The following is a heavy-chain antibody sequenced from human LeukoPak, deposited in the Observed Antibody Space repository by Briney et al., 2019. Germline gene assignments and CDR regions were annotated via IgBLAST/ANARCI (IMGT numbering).Heavy chain of an antibody. CDR1: GGSFSGYY. J-gene: IGHJ4*02. D-gene: IGHD6-13*01. Sequence: PSETLSLTCAVYGGSFSGYYWSWIRQPPGKGLEWIGEINHSGSTNYNPSLKSRVTISVDTSKNQFSLKLSSVTAADTAVYYCAREGSPAAAGSRYFDYWGQGTLVTVSS. CDR2: INHSGST. V-gene: IGHV4-34*01. CDR3: AREGSPAAAGSRYFDY.